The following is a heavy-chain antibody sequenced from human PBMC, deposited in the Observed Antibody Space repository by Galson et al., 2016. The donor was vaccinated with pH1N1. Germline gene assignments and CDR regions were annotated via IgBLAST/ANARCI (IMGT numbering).Heavy chain of an antibody. CDR3: AKTVGSTPGH. J-gene: IGHJ4*02. CDR2: ISNDALTT. D-gene: IGHD2-15*01. V-gene: IGHV3-23*01. Sequence: SLRLSCATSGFTFSSNAMSWVRQAPGKGLEWISTISNDALTTYYADSVKGRFTISRDNSKKTAYLQMNTLSAEDTAVYFCAKTVGSTPGHWGQGTLVTVSS. CDR1: GFTFSSNA.